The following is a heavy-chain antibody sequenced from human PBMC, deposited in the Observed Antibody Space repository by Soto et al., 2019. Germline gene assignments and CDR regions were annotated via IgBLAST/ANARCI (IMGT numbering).Heavy chain of an antibody. V-gene: IGHV1-18*01. CDR3: VRDKPAVWEVGAYVEY. Sequence: ASVKVSCKASGYTFSMYGISWVRQAPGQGLEWMGWISSYTGDTRDAQKVQGRLTMTTDTSTSTAYMDLRSLTSDDTAVYFCVRDKPAVWEVGAYVEYWGQGTPVTVAS. CDR2: ISSYTGDT. J-gene: IGHJ4*02. D-gene: IGHD1-26*01. CDR1: GYTFSMYG.